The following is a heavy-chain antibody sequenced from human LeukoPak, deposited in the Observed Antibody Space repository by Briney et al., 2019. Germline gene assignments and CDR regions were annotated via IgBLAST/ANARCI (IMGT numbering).Heavy chain of an antibody. CDR2: IYYNGNT. J-gene: IGHJ4*02. Sequence: SETLSLTCTVSGGSVSGYYWSWIRQPPEKGLEWIGYIYYNGNTNYNPSLKSRVTISVDTSKNQFSLKLSSVTAADTAVYYCARHAYDSSGYYYGLNYWGQGTLVTVSS. CDR3: ARHAYDSSGYYYGLNY. D-gene: IGHD3-22*01. V-gene: IGHV4-59*02. CDR1: GGSVSGYY.